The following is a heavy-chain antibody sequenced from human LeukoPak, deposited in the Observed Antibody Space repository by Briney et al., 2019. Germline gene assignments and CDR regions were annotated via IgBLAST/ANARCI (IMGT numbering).Heavy chain of an antibody. CDR1: GFTFSSYG. CDR3: ATDPYTYCYDSSGRPCFDY. D-gene: IGHD3-22*01. Sequence: PGGSLRLSCAASGFTFSSYGMHWVRQVPGKGLEWVAFLRYGGTNKDYADSVRGRFTISRDNSKNTLYLQMNSLRAEDTAIYYCATDPYTYCYDSSGRPCFDYWGQGTLVTVSS. J-gene: IGHJ4*02. CDR2: LRYGGTNK. V-gene: IGHV3-30*02.